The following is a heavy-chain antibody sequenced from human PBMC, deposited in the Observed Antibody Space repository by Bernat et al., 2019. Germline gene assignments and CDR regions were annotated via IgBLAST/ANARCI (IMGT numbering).Heavy chain of an antibody. V-gene: IGHV3-73*02. CDR2: IRSKANSYAT. J-gene: IGHJ3*02. Sequence: EVQLVESGGGLVQPGGSLKLSCAASGCTFSGSSMHWVRQATGKWLGWVRRIRSKANSYATAYAASVKGRFTISRDDSKNTAYLQMNSLKTEDTAVYYCTGSVVVTAERYSGAFDIWGQGTMVTVSS. CDR3: TGSVVVTAERYSGAFDI. CDR1: GCTFSGSS. D-gene: IGHD2-21*02.